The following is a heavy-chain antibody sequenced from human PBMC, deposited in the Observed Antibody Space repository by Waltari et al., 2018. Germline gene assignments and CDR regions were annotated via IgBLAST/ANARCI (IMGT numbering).Heavy chain of an antibody. CDR1: GGSFSGYY. J-gene: IGHJ6*03. D-gene: IGHD3-10*01. Sequence: QVQLQQWGAGLLKPSETLSLTCAVYGGSFSGYYWSWIRQPPGKGLEWIGEINHSGSTNYNPSRNSRVTISVDTSKNQFSLKLSSVTAADTAVYYCARGLRRVRGVIINYYMDVWGKGTTVTVSS. V-gene: IGHV4-34*01. CDR2: INHSGST. CDR3: ARGLRRVRGVIINYYMDV.